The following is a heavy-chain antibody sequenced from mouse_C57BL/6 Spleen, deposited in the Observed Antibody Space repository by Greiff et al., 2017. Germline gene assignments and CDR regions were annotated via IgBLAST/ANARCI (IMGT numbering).Heavy chain of an antibody. CDR3: AVLNWDWFAY. J-gene: IGHJ3*01. Sequence: QVQLQQPGAELVKPGASVKLSCKASGYTFTSYWMQWVKQRPGQGLEWIGEIDPSDSYTNYNQKFKGKATLTVDTSSSTAYMQRSSLTSEDSAVYYGAVLNWDWFAYWGQGTLVTVSA. CDR2: IDPSDSYT. V-gene: IGHV1-50*01. D-gene: IGHD4-1*01. CDR1: GYTFTSYW.